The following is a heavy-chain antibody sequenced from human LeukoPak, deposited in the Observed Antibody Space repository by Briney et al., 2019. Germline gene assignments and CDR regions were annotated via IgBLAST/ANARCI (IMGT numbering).Heavy chain of an antibody. CDR2: IYTSGST. CDR1: GGSISSGSYY. J-gene: IGHJ6*02. Sequence: PSQTLSLTCTVSGGSISSGSYYWSWIRQPAGKGLEWIGRIYTSGSTNYNPSLKSRVTISVDKSRNQFSLKLSSVTAADTAVYYCASRGPRYYYGMDVWGQGTTVTVSS. V-gene: IGHV4-61*02. CDR3: ASRGPRYYYGMDV.